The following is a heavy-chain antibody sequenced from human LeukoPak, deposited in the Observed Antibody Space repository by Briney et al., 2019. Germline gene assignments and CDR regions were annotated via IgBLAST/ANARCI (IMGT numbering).Heavy chain of an antibody. D-gene: IGHD3-22*01. J-gene: IGHJ4*02. V-gene: IGHV3-33*05. CDR2: IPYDGSTI. CDR1: GFTFSSYG. CDR3: ARARNDYDTSSFSALDY. Sequence: PAGSLRLSCAASGFTFSSYGMHWVRQAPGKGLEWLAVIPYDGSTIFYADPVKGRFAISRDNSKNTLYLQINSLRAEDTAVYYCARARNDYDTSSFSALDYWGQGTLVTVSS.